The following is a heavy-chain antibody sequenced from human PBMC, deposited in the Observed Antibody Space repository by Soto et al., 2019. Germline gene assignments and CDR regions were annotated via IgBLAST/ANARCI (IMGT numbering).Heavy chain of an antibody. CDR1: GGSISSYY. D-gene: IGHD5-12*01. CDR3: ARVVRMATIDY. J-gene: IGHJ4*02. Sequence: ETLSLTCTVSGGSISSYYWSWIRQPPGKGLEWIGYIYYSGSTNYNPSLKSRVTISVDTSKNQFSLKLSSVTAADTAVYYCARVVRMATIDYWGQGTLVTVSS. CDR2: IYYSGST. V-gene: IGHV4-59*01.